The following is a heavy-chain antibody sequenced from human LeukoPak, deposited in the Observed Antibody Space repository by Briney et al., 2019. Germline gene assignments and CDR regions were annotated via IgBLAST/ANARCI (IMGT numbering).Heavy chain of an antibody. D-gene: IGHD2-15*01. Sequence: ASVKVSCKASGYTFTTYAMNWVRQAPGQGLEWTGSINTDTGNPTYAQGFTGRFVFSLDTSVSTAYLQISSLKAEDTAVYYCARGYCSGGSCPTFIDYWGQGTLVTVSS. V-gene: IGHV7-4-1*02. CDR1: GYTFTTYA. J-gene: IGHJ4*02. CDR3: ARGYCSGGSCPTFIDY. CDR2: INTDTGNP.